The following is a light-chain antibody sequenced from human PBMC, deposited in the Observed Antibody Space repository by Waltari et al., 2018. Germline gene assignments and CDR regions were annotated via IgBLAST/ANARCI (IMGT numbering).Light chain of an antibody. Sequence: EIVLTQSPGTLSLSPGERATLSCRASQSVTSNSLSWYQQKRGQAPSLLIYGTSSRATGIPDRFSGSGSGTDFTLTISRLEPEDFAVYYCQQYDGEVVTFGGGTKVEI. J-gene: IGKJ4*01. V-gene: IGKV3-20*01. CDR2: GTS. CDR1: QSVTSNS. CDR3: QQYDGEVVT.